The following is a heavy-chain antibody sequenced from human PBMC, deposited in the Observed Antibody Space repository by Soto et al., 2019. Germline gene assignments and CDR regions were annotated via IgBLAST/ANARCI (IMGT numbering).Heavy chain of an antibody. J-gene: IGHJ4*02. CDR2: IRSRAYGGTT. CDR1: GSTFGDYA. D-gene: IGHD1-26*01. CDR3: TRDPYSGTYYPFDY. Sequence: GGSLRLSCTASGSTFGDYAMSWVRQAPGKGLEWVGFIRSRAYGGTTEYAASAKGRFTISRDDSKSIAYLQMNSLKTEDTAVYYCTRDPYSGTYYPFDYWGQGTLVTVSS. V-gene: IGHV3-49*04.